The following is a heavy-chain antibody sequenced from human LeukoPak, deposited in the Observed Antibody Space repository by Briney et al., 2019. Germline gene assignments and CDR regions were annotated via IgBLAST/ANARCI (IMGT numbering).Heavy chain of an antibody. CDR1: GFTFSSYE. CDR2: ISSSGSTI. D-gene: IGHD2-2*03. CDR3: AKSGKILGY. Sequence: GGSLRLSCAASGFTFSSYEMNWVRQAPGKGLEWVSYISSSGSTIYYADSVKGRFTISRDNAKNSLYLQMNNLRPKDTAVYYCAKSGKILGYWGQGTLVTVSS. J-gene: IGHJ4*02. V-gene: IGHV3-48*03.